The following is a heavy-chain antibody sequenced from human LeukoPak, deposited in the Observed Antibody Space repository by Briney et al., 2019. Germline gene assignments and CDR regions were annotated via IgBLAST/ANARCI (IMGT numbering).Heavy chain of an antibody. D-gene: IGHD5-18*01. CDR3: ASYKGIQLWLNY. J-gene: IGHJ4*02. V-gene: IGHV3-21*01. CDR2: ISSSSSYI. Sequence: RGSLRLSCAASGFTFSSYSMNWVRQAPGKGLEWVSSISSSSSYIYYADSVKGRFTISRDNAKNSLYLQMNSLRAEDTAVYYCASYKGIQLWLNYWGQGTLVTVSS. CDR1: GFTFSSYS.